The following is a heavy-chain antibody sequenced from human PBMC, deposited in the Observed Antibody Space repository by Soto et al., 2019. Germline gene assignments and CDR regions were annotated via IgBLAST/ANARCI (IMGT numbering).Heavy chain of an antibody. J-gene: IGHJ6*02. Sequence: GGSLRLSCAASGFTFSSYAMHWVRQAPGKGLEWVAVISYDGSNKYYADSVKGRFTISRDNSKNTLYLQMNSLRAEDTAVYYCARSYCTNGVCYTFHYYYYGMDVWGQGTTVTVSS. D-gene: IGHD2-8*01. V-gene: IGHV3-30-3*01. CDR3: ARSYCTNGVCYTFHYYYYGMDV. CDR2: ISYDGSNK. CDR1: GFTFSSYA.